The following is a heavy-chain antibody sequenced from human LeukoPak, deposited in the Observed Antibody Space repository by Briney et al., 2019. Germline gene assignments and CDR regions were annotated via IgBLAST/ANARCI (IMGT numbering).Heavy chain of an antibody. J-gene: IGHJ4*02. CDR2: IKSKTDGGTT. D-gene: IGHD4-23*01. CDR1: GFTFSNAW. CDR3: TTDLADYGGNLDY. V-gene: IGHV3-15*01. Sequence: GGSLRLSCAAFGFTFSNAWMSWVRQAPGKGLEWVGRIKSKTDGGTTDYAAPVKGRFTISRDDSKNTLYLQMNSLKTEDTAVYYCTTDLADYGGNLDYWGQGTLVTVSS.